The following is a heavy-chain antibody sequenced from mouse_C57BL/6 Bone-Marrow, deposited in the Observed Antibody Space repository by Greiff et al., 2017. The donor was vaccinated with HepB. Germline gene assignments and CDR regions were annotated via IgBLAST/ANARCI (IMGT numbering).Heavy chain of an antibody. CDR3: ARSLRERYFDV. CDR2: ISYDGSN. J-gene: IGHJ1*03. Sequence: DVKLVESGPGLVKPSQSLSLTCSVTGYSITSGYYWNWIRQFPGNKLEWMGYISYDGSNNYNPSLKNRISITRDTSKNQFFLKLNSVTTEDTATYYCARSLRERYFDVWGTGTTVTASS. CDR1: GYSITSGYY. V-gene: IGHV3-6*01. D-gene: IGHD1-1*01.